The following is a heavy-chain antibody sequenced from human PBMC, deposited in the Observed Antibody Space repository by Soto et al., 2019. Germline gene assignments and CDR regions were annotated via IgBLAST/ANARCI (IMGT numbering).Heavy chain of an antibody. CDR3: ARFLGILATTKLTYFDY. J-gene: IGHJ4*02. CDR2: IYYNGNT. V-gene: IGHV4-59*01. CDR1: GGSISSYY. Sequence: SETLSLTCTVSGGSISSYYWSWIRQPPGKGLEWIGHIYYNGNTNYNPSLKSRVTISVDMSRNQFSLRVTSVTAADTAVYYCARFLGILATTKLTYFDYLGQGTLVTVSS. D-gene: IGHD5-12*01.